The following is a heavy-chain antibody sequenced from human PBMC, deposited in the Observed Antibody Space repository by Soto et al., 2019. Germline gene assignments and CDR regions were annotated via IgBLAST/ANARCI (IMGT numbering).Heavy chain of an antibody. V-gene: IGHV4-31*03. J-gene: IGHJ5*02. D-gene: IGHD6-13*01. Sequence: SATLSLTCTVSGGSISSSSYFWGWIRQPPGKGLEWIGYIYYSGSTYYNPSLKSRVTISVDTSKNQFSLKLSSVTAADTAVYYWARVFSDSSSFFDPWGKGTLVTVSS. CDR2: IYYSGST. CDR3: ARVFSDSSSFFDP. CDR1: GGSISSSSYF.